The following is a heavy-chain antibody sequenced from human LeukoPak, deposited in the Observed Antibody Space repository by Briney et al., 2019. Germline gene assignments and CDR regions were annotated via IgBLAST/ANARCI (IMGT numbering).Heavy chain of an antibody. Sequence: GGSLRLSCAASGFTFSSYWMSWVRQAPGKGLEWVANIKQDGSEKYYVDSVKGRFTISRGNAKNSLYLQMNSLRAEDTAVYYCASDRSGGSCYECWFDPWGQGTLVTVSS. J-gene: IGHJ5*02. D-gene: IGHD2-15*01. V-gene: IGHV3-7*01. CDR1: GFTFSSYW. CDR2: IKQDGSEK. CDR3: ASDRSGGSCYECWFDP.